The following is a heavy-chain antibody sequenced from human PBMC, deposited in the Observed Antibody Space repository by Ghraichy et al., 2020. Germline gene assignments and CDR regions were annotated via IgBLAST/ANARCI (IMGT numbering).Heavy chain of an antibody. D-gene: IGHD5-12*01. J-gene: IGHJ4*02. Sequence: SETLSLTCAVYGWSFSGYYWRWIRQPQGKGLEWIGEINHSGSTNYNPSLKSRVTISGDTSKNQFSLKLSSVTAADTAVYYCARGLVATLGYWGQGTLVTVSS. CDR3: ARGLVATLGY. V-gene: IGHV4-34*01. CDR2: INHSGST. CDR1: GWSFSGYY.